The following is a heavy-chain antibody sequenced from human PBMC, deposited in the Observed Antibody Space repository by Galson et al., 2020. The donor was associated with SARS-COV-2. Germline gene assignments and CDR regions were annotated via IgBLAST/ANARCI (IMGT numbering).Heavy chain of an antibody. D-gene: IGHD1-26*01. CDR3: ARGSEPAFDWYFDL. V-gene: IGHV3-13*01. CDR2: IGTAGDT. Sequence: GESLKISCAASGFTFSSYDMHWVRQATGKGLEWVSAIGTAGDTYYPGSVKGRFTISRENAKNSLYLQMNSLRARDTAVYYCARGSEPAFDWYFDLWGRGTLVTVSS. CDR1: GFTFSSYD. J-gene: IGHJ2*01.